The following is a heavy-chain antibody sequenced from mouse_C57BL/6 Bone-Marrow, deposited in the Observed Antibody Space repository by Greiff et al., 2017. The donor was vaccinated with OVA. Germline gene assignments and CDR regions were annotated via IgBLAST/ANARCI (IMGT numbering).Heavy chain of an antibody. J-gene: IGHJ1*03. Sequence: QVHVKQSGAELARPGASVKLSCEASGYTFTSYGISWVKQRTGQGLEWIGEIYPRSGNTYYNEKFKGKATLTADKSSSTAYMELRSLTSEDSAVYFCARNHSTMVNWYFDVWGTGTTVTVSS. V-gene: IGHV1-81*01. D-gene: IGHD2-1*01. CDR3: ARNHSTMVNWYFDV. CDR1: GYTFTSYG. CDR2: IYPRSGNT.